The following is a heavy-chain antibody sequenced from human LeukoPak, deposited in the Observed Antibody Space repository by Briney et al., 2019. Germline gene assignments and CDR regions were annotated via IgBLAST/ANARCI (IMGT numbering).Heavy chain of an antibody. CDR3: ARDLPGPVRIAAAGAFDY. J-gene: IGHJ4*02. CDR2: ISAYNGNT. V-gene: IGHV1-18*01. Sequence: ASVKVSCKASGYTFTSYGISWVRQAPGQGLEWMGWISAYNGNTNYAQKLQGRVTMTTDTSTSTAYMELRSLRSDDTAVYYCARDLPGPVRIAAAGAFDYWGQGTLVTVSS. CDR1: GYTFTSYG. D-gene: IGHD6-13*01.